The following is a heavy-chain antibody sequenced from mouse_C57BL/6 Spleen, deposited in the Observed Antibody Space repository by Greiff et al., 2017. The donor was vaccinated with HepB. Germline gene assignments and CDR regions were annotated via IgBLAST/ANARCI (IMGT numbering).Heavy chain of an antibody. CDR3: AREEYYYDY. J-gene: IGHJ2*01. D-gene: IGHD1-1*01. Sequence: DVHLVESGPGLVKPSQSLSLTCSVTGYSITSGYYWNWIRQFPGNKLEWMGYISYDGSNNYNPSLKNRISITRDTSKNQFFLKLNSVTTEDTATYYCAREEYYYDYWGQGTTLTVSS. CDR2: ISYDGSN. V-gene: IGHV3-6*01. CDR1: GYSITSGYY.